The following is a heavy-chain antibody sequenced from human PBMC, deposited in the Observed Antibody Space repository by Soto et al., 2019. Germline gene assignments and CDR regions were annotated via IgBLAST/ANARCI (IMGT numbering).Heavy chain of an antibody. D-gene: IGHD1-20*01. CDR3: EYKLRRYYYYGMDV. V-gene: IGHV1-8*01. Sequence: QVQLVQSGAEVKKPGASVKVSCKASGYTFTSYDINWVRQATGQGLEWMGWMNPNSGNTGYAQKFQGRVTMTRNTSISTAYMELSSLRSEDTAVYYCEYKLRRYYYYGMDVWGQGTTVTVSS. J-gene: IGHJ6*02. CDR2: MNPNSGNT. CDR1: GYTFTSYD.